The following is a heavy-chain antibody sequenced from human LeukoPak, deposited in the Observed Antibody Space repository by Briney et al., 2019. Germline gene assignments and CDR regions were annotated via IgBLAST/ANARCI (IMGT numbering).Heavy chain of an antibody. CDR1: GFIFSSCS. V-gene: IGHV3-21*01. Sequence: GGSLRLSCAASGFIFSSCSMNWVRQAPGEWLEWVSSISGSSFYINYADSVRGRFTISRDNAENSVYLKMSSLRDEDTAVYYCARIRDPYGYAHLDLWGQGTLVTVST. CDR3: ARIRDPYGYAHLDL. D-gene: IGHD5-18*01. CDR2: ISGSSFYI. J-gene: IGHJ4*02.